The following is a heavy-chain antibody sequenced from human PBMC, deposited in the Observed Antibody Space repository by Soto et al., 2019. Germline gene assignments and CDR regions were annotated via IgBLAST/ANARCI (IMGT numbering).Heavy chain of an antibody. Sequence: PSETLSLTCTVSGGSISSYYWSWIRQPPGKGLEWIGYIYYSGSTNYNPSLKSRVTISVDTSKNQFSLKLSSVTAADTAVYYCARGAPGSYYYGSGRPRRYYYYGMDVWGQGTTVTVSS. CDR2: IYYSGST. D-gene: IGHD3-10*01. V-gene: IGHV4-59*12. CDR1: GGSISSYY. J-gene: IGHJ6*02. CDR3: ARGAPGSYYYGSGRPRRYYYYGMDV.